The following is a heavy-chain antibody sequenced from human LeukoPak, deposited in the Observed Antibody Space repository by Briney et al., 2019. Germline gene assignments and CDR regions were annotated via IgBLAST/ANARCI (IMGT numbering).Heavy chain of an antibody. Sequence: PGRSLRLSRAASGFTFSSYAMSWVRQSPAKGLEWVSAISDSGGSTYYADSVKGRFTISRDNSKNTLSLQMNSLRAEDTAVYYCAKLDDYYDSSGYSSLYWGQGTLVTVSS. V-gene: IGHV3-23*01. CDR3: AKLDDYYDSSGYSSLY. CDR2: ISDSGGST. J-gene: IGHJ4*02. D-gene: IGHD3-22*01. CDR1: GFTFSSYA.